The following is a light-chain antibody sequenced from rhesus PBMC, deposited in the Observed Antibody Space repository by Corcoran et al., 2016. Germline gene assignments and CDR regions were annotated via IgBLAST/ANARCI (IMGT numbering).Light chain of an antibody. Sequence: DIQMTQSPSSLSASVGDRVTITCRASQGITNDLVWYQQKPGETPKLLIYEASSLQSGIPSRFSGSGSGTDFTLTISSLQPEDFATYYCQHYYSTPFTFGPGTKLDIK. CDR3: QHYYSTPFT. CDR1: QGITND. J-gene: IGKJ3*01. V-gene: IGKV1-25*01. CDR2: EAS.